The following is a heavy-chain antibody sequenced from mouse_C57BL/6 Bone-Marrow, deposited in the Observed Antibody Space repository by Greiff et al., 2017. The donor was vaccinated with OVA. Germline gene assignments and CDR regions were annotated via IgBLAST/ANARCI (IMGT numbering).Heavy chain of an antibody. CDR3: TKGVSLDY. CDR2: IDPENGDT. V-gene: IGHV14-4*01. CDR1: GFNIKDDY. J-gene: IGHJ2*01. Sequence: EVQLQQSGAELVRPGASVTLSCTASGFNIKDDYMHWVKQRPEQGLEWIGWIDPENGDTEYASKFQGKATITADTSSNTAYLQLSSLTSEDTAVYYCTKGVSLDYWGQGTTLTVSS.